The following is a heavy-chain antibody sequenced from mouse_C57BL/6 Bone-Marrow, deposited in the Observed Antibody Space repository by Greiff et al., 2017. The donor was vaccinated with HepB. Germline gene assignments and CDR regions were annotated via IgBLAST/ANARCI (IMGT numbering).Heavy chain of an antibody. Sequence: VQLQQSGPGLVQPSQSLSITCTVSGFSLTSYGVHWVRQSPGKGLEWLGVIWRGGSTDYNAAFMSRLSITKDNSKSPVFIKMNSQKADDTAIYYCAIHYYGSSYPDYWGKGTTLTVSS. CDR3: AIHYYGSSYPDY. CDR1: GFSLTSYG. CDR2: IWRGGST. D-gene: IGHD1-1*01. J-gene: IGHJ2*01. V-gene: IGHV2-5*01.